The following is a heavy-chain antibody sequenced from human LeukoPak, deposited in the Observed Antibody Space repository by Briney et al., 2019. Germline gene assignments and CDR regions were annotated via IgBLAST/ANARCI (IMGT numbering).Heavy chain of an antibody. Sequence: TGGSVRLSCAVSGFTFSSYGMHWVRQAPGKGLEWVAVIWYDGSNKYYADSVKGRFTISRDNSKNTLYLQMNSLRAEDTAVYYCARDTFNSGYDKDWYFDLWGRGTLVTVSS. V-gene: IGHV3-33*01. J-gene: IGHJ2*01. CDR1: GFTFSSYG. CDR3: ARDTFNSGYDKDWYFDL. D-gene: IGHD5-12*01. CDR2: IWYDGSNK.